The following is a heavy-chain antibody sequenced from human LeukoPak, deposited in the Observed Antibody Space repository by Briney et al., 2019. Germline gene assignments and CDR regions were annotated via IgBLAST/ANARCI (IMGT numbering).Heavy chain of an antibody. J-gene: IGHJ4*02. CDR2: MYYSGST. CDR1: GGSISNSSYY. CDR3: ARHGRVGTINPSY. D-gene: IGHD2-15*01. V-gene: IGHV4-39*01. Sequence: SETLSLTCTVSGGSISNSSYYWGWIRQPPGKGLEWIGSMYYSGSTYYNPSLKSRATISVDTSKNQFSLKLSSVTASDTAVYYCARHGRVGTINPSYWGQGTLVTVSS.